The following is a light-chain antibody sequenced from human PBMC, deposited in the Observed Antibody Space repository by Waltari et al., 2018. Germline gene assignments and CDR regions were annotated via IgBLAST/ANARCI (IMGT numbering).Light chain of an antibody. J-gene: IGKJ4*01. V-gene: IGKV1-33*01. CDR2: DAS. Sequence: DIQMTHSTSSLPASVGDRDTITCQASQDITHYLNWSQQEPGKAPKLLIYDASNLVTGVPSRFSGRGSGTDFTLTISRLQPEDIATYYCQQYDTLSPLTFGGGTKVEIK. CDR3: QQYDTLSPLT. CDR1: QDITHY.